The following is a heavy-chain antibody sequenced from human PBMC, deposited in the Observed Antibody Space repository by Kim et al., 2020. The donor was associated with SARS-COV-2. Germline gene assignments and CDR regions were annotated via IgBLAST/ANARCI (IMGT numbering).Heavy chain of an antibody. CDR2: IYYSGST. CDR1: GGSISSSSYY. V-gene: IGHV4-39*07. CDR3: ATVVGATIRFDY. J-gene: IGHJ4*02. Sequence: SETLSLTCTVSGGSISSSSYYWGWIRQPPGKGLEWIGSIYYSGSTYYNPSLKSRVTISVDTSKNQFSLKLSSVTAADTAVYYCATVVGATIRFDYWGQGTLVTVSS. D-gene: IGHD1-26*01.